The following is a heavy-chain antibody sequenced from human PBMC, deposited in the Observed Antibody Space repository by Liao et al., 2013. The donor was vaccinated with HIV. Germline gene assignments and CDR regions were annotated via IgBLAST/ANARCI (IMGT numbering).Heavy chain of an antibody. J-gene: IGHJ4*02. CDR1: GGSFSGYY. CDR2: IDHRGST. Sequence: QVQLQLWGAGLLKPSETLSLTCAVYGGSFSGYYWSWIRQPPGKGLEWIGEIDHRGSTNYNPSLQSRVTISIDTSQNQFSLNLYSVTAADTAVYYCAKYGPGSAAPGVYYFHSWGQGTLITVSS. V-gene: IGHV4-34*01. CDR3: AKYGPGSAAPGVYYFHS. D-gene: IGHD6-13*01.